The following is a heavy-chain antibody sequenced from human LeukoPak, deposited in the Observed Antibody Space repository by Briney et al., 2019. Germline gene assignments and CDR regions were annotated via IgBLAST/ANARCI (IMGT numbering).Heavy chain of an antibody. CDR2: IYNSGST. CDR1: GGSLSSSSYY. CDR3: ARDQGGATSY. J-gene: IGHJ4*02. Sequence: SETLSLTCTVSGGSLSSSSYYWGWIRQPPGKGLEWIGGIYNSGSTYYNPSLKSRVTISVDTSTNQFSLKLSSVTAADTAVYYCARDQGGATSYWGQGTLVTVSS. D-gene: IGHD1-26*01. V-gene: IGHV4-39*02.